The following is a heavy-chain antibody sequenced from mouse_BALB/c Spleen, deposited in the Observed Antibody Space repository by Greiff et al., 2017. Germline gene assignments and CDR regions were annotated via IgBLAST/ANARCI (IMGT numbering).Heavy chain of an antibody. V-gene: IGHV3-2*02. J-gene: IGHJ4*01. CDR2: ISYSGST. Sequence: EVQRVESGPGLVKPSQSLSLTCTVTGYSITSDYAWNWIRQFPGNKLEWMGYISYSGSTSYNPSLKSRISITRDTSKNQFFLQLNSVTTEDTATYDCARSDFYYSGSSYEAMDYWGQGTSVTVSS. CDR1: GYSITSDYA. D-gene: IGHD1-1*01. CDR3: ARSDFYYSGSSYEAMDY.